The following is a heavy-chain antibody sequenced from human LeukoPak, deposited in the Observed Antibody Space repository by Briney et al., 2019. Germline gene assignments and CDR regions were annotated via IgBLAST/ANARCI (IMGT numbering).Heavy chain of an antibody. CDR1: GYXFTAYY. CDR2: INPNSGGT. Sequence: ASVRVSCKASGYXFTAYYIHWVRQAPGQGLEWMGWINPNSGGTNYAQKFQGRVTMTRDTSISTAYMELSRLRSDDTAVYYCAPTVAGTGFDYWGQGALVTVSS. J-gene: IGHJ4*02. D-gene: IGHD6-19*01. CDR3: APTVAGTGFDY. V-gene: IGHV1-2*02.